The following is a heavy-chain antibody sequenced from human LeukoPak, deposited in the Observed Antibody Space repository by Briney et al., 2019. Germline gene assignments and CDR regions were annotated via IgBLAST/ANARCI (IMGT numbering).Heavy chain of an antibody. CDR2: IYHTGNA. J-gene: IGHJ4*02. CDR3: VRDIGARLPTV. Sequence: PSETLSLTCAVYGGSFSGYYWSWIRQPPGKGFEWIGEIYHTGNANYSPSLKSRVTISVDKSNNQFSLNLNSVTAADTAIYYCVRDIGARLPTVWGQGTLVTVSS. V-gene: IGHV4-34*01. CDR1: GGSFSGYY. D-gene: IGHD6-6*01.